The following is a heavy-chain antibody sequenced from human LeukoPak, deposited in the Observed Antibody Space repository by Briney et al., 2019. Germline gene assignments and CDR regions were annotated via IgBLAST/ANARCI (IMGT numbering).Heavy chain of an antibody. D-gene: IGHD3-10*01. Sequence: GVSLRLSCAASGFTFYIYCMIWLRQAPGKGLEGVANINQGESENYYVDSVKGRFTISRDNAKNSLYVQMNSMRAEDTAVYYCARVDKWFGELFGYYYYYMDVWGKGTTVTVSS. J-gene: IGHJ6*03. CDR2: INQGESEN. CDR1: GFTFYIYC. CDR3: ARVDKWFGELFGYYYYYMDV. V-gene: IGHV3-7*01.